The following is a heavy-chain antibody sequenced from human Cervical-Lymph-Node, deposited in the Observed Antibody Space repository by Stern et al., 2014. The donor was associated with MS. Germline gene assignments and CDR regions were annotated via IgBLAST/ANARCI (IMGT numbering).Heavy chain of an antibody. CDR1: PYSISSGYY. D-gene: IGHD4-17*01. CDR3: ARWGYGEYEADY. Sequence: VQLVESGPRLVKPSETLSLTCSVSPYSISSGYYWAWIRQSPGKGLEWIGTTHRSGSTYYNPSLKSRFTISADTSKNQFFLMLTSVAAADTAVYYCARWGYGEYEADYWGQGTLVTVSS. J-gene: IGHJ4*02. CDR2: THRSGST. V-gene: IGHV4-38-2*02.